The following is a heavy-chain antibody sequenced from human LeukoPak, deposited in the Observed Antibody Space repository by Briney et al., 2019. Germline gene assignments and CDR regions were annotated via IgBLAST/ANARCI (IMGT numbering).Heavy chain of an antibody. V-gene: IGHV1-24*01. J-gene: IGHJ4*02. CDR1: GYTLTDLS. Sequence: ASVKVSCKVSGYTLTDLSMHWVRQAPGKGLEWMGGFDPEDAETIYAQNFQGRVTMTEDTSTDTAYMELRSLRSVDTAVYYCATAPRLGGWDFDYWGQGTLVTVSS. D-gene: IGHD6-19*01. CDR2: FDPEDAET. CDR3: ATAPRLGGWDFDY.